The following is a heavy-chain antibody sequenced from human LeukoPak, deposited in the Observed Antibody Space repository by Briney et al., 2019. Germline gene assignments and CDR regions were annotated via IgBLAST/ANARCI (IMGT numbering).Heavy chain of an antibody. CDR1: GGSISSYY. D-gene: IGHD6-19*01. J-gene: IGHJ4*02. CDR3: AKHYRSGWTSEYYFDY. Sequence: SSETLSLTCTVSGGSISSYYWSWIRQPPGKGLEWIGYIYYSGSTNYNPSLKRRVTISVDTSKNQFSLKLSSVTAADTAVYYCAKHYRSGWTSEYYFDYWGQGTLVTVSS. V-gene: IGHV4-59*01. CDR2: IYYSGST.